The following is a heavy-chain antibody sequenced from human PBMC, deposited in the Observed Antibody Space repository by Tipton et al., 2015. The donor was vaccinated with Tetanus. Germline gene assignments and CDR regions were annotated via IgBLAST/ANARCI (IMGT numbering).Heavy chain of an antibody. J-gene: IGHJ5*02. CDR2: IHYDGTT. CDR3: ARDRGDTGTVNWFDP. D-gene: IGHD1-1*01. Sequence: GLVKPSETLSLTCTVSGGSLSRISYYWCAIRQRPGKGLEWIGSIHYDGTTHYNPSLKSRVTISVDTSENQMSLRLTSVTAADTAVYYCARDRGDTGTVNWFDPWGQGTLVTVSS. CDR1: GGSLSRISYY. V-gene: IGHV4-39*07.